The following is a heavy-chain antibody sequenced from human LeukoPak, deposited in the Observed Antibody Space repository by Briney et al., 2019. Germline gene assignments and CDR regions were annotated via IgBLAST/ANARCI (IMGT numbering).Heavy chain of an antibody. V-gene: IGHV3-23*01. CDR2: LSGSSIST. Sequence: GGSLRLSCAASGFTFNNSAMSWLRDAPGRGLEGVSPLSGSSISTYYADAVKGRFTISRDNSKNTLYLQMNSLRAEDTAVYYCAKGIYSSGWSYFDYWGRGTLVTVSS. CDR1: GFTFNNSA. J-gene: IGHJ4*01. D-gene: IGHD6-19*01. CDR3: AKGIYSSGWSYFDY.